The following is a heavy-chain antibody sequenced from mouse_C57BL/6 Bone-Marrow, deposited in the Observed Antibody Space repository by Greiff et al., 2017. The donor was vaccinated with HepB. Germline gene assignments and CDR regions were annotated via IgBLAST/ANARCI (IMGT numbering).Heavy chain of an antibody. CDR3: ARGGYSNLFAY. V-gene: IGHV1-81*01. J-gene: IGHJ3*01. D-gene: IGHD2-5*01. CDR1: GYTFTSYG. Sequence: QVQLQQSGAELARPGASVKLSCKASGYTFTSYGISWVKQRTGQGLEWIGEIYPRSGNTYYNEKFKDKATLTADKSSSTAYMELRSLTSEDSAVYFCARGGYSNLFAYWGQGTLVTVSA. CDR2: IYPRSGNT.